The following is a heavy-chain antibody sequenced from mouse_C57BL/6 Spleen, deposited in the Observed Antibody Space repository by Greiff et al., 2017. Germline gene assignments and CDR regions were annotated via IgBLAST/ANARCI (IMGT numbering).Heavy chain of an antibody. V-gene: IGHV1-55*01. Sequence: VQRVESGAELVKPGASVKMSCKASGYTFTSYWITWVKQRPGQGLEWIGDIYPGSGSTNYNEKFKSKATLTVDTSSSTAYMQLSSLTSEDSAVEYCARRFCYEYDEYWGQGTTLTVSS. D-gene: IGHD2-4*01. J-gene: IGHJ2*01. CDR1: GYTFTSYW. CDR2: IYPGSGST. CDR3: ARRFCYEYDEY.